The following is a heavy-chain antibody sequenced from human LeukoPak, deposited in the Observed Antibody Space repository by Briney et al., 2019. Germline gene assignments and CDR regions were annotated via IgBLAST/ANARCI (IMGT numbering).Heavy chain of an antibody. J-gene: IGHJ3*02. CDR1: GFTFSNYA. Sequence: GGSLRLSCAASGFTFSNYAMIWVRQSPGKGLEWVSNIRSSGDGTAYADSVKDRFTVSRDNSKNTLYLQMNSLRVEDTAVYYCARDTYYYDNGDFIDAFDIWGQGTMVTVSS. CDR3: ARDTYYYDNGDFIDAFDI. V-gene: IGHV3-23*01. CDR2: IRSSGDGT. D-gene: IGHD3-22*01.